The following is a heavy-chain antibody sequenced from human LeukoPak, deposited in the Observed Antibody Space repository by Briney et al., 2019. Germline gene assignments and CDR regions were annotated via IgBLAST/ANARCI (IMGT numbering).Heavy chain of an antibody. CDR2: IHYSGST. J-gene: IGHJ4*02. Sequence: PSESLSLTCTVSGGSISSSSYYWGWTRQPPGKGLEWIGNIHYSGSTYYTPSLKSRVTISVDTSKNQFSLKLSSVTAADTAVYYCAREGGIKDYWGQGTLVTVSS. CDR1: GGSISSSSYY. D-gene: IGHD3-16*01. V-gene: IGHV4-39*02. CDR3: AREGGIKDY.